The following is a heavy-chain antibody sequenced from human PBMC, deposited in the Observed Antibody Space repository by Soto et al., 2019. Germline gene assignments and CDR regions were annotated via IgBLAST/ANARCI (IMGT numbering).Heavy chain of an antibody. D-gene: IGHD2-2*01. CDR3: AKRRSRGGFVDY. CDR1: GFTFSNDA. CDR2: XXXSGDET. V-gene: IGHV3-23*01. Sequence: EVQLLESGGGLVQPGGSLRLSCAASGFTFSNDAMTWVRQAPGKGLXXVSXXXXSGDETYHADSVKGRFTISRDNSKNTLYLQMSSLRAEDTAVYYCAKRRSRGGFVDYWGQGTLVAVSS. J-gene: IGHJ4*02.